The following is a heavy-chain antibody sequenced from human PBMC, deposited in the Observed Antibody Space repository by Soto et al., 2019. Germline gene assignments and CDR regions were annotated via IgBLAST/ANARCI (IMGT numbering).Heavy chain of an antibody. CDR1: GFTFSNFG. CDR3: AKDKLSSTDAFDS. CDR2: ISYDGSNK. Sequence: GGSLRLSCAASGFTFSNFGMHWVRQAPGKGLEWVALISYDGSNKYYADSVKGRFTIFRDTSKNTLYLQMSSLRAEDTAVYYCAKDKLSSTDAFDSWGQGTMVTVSS. J-gene: IGHJ3*02. V-gene: IGHV3-30*18.